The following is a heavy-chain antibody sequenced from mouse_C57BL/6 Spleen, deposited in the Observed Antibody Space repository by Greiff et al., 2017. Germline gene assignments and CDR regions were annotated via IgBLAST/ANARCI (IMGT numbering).Heavy chain of an antibody. CDR3: ARNEDPYYYGSSPRFAY. D-gene: IGHD1-1*01. CDR2: FYPGCGSI. CDR1: GYTFTEYT. J-gene: IGHJ3*01. Sequence: QVQLQQSGAELVKPGASVKLSCKASGYTFTEYTIHWVQQRPGQGLEWIGWFYPGCGSIKYNEKFKDKATLTAGKSSSTVYMELSRLTSEDAAVYYYARNEDPYYYGSSPRFAYWGQGTLVTVSA. V-gene: IGHV1-62-2*01.